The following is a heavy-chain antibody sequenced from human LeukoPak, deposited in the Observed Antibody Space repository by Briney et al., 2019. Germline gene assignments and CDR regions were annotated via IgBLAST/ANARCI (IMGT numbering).Heavy chain of an antibody. CDR2: IYSGGST. D-gene: IGHD3-9*01. J-gene: IGHJ4*02. V-gene: IGHV3-66*01. CDR3: AKGVLPYFDY. CDR1: EFNVTRNY. Sequence: GGSLRLSCTASEFNVTRNYITWVRQAPGKGLEWLSVIYSGGSTYYADSVKGRFIISRDNSKNTLSLQMNTLRAEDTAVYYCAKGVLPYFDYWGQGTLVTVSS.